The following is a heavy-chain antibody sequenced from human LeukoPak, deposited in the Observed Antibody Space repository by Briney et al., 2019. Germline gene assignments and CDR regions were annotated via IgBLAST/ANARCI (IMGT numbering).Heavy chain of an antibody. CDR2: ISAYNGNT. D-gene: IGHD3-10*01. J-gene: IGHJ4*02. CDR3: ARDYGVYGSGGSDY. V-gene: IGHV1-18*01. Sequence: ASVKVSCKASGYTFTSYGISWVRQAPGQGLEWMGWISAYNGNTNYAQKPQGRVTMTTDTSTSTAYMELRSLRSDDTAVYYCARDYGVYGSGGSDYWGQGTLVTVSS. CDR1: GYTFTSYG.